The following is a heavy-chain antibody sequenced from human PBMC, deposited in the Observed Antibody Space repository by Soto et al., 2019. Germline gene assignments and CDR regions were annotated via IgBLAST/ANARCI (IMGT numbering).Heavy chain of an antibody. CDR3: ASGTAAARGLSWFDP. CDR2: INHSGST. CDR1: GGSFSGYY. Sequence: PSETLSVTCAVDGGSFSGYYWSWIRKPPGKGLEWIGEINHSGSTNYNPSLKSRVTISVDTSKNQFSLKLSSVTAADTAVYYCASGTAAARGLSWFDPWGQGTLVTVSS. V-gene: IGHV4-34*01. D-gene: IGHD6-13*01. J-gene: IGHJ5*02.